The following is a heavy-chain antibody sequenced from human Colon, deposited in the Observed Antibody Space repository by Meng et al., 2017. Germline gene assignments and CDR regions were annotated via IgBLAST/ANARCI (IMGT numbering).Heavy chain of an antibody. V-gene: IGHV3-30*01. D-gene: IGHD3-10*01. CDR2: ISFDGSNK. CDR1: GFTFSSYA. J-gene: IGHJ4*02. CDR3: ARELSV. Sequence: GGSLRLSCAASGFTFSSYAMHWVRQAPGKGLGGVAVISFDGSNKYYADSVKGRFTISRDNSKTTLYLQMNSLRAEDTAVYYCARELSVGGQGTLVTVSS.